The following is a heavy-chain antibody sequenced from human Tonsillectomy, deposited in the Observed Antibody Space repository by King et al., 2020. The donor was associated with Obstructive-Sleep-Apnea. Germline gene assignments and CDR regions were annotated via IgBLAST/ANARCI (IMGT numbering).Heavy chain of an antibody. CDR3: ARDGTETYYYGSRRPESDRRGGY. CDR2: ISAYNSNT. Sequence: VQLVESGAEVKKPGASVKVSCKASGYTFTSYGISWVRQAPGQGLEWMGWISAYNSNTNYAQKLQGRVTMTTDTSTSTAYMELRSLRSDDTAVYYCARDGTETYYYGSRRPESDRRGGYWGQGTLVTVSS. V-gene: IGHV1-18*04. D-gene: IGHD3-10*01. CDR1: GYTFTSYG. J-gene: IGHJ4*02.